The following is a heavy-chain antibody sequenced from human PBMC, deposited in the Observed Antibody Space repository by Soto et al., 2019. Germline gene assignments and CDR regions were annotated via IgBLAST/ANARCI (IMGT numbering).Heavy chain of an antibody. J-gene: IGHJ5*02. CDR3: ARGDRYSGSFSDYFDP. Sequence: PSETLSLTCIVSGASISTGGYSWSWIRQPPGKSPEWIGYIYESGRTYYKPSLKSRASISMDKSRNQFSVRLTSVTAADTAVYFCARGDRYSGSFSDYFDPWGQGTLVTVSS. V-gene: IGHV4-30-2*01. CDR2: IYESGRT. D-gene: IGHD1-26*01. CDR1: GASISTGGYS.